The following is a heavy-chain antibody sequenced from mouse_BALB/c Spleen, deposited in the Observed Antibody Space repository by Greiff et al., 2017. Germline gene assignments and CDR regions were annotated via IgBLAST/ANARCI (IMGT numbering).Heavy chain of an antibody. Sequence: EVKVVESGGGLVKPGGSLKLSCAASGFTFSSYAMSWVRQTPEKRLEWVASISSGGSTYYPDSVKGRFTISRDNARNILYLQMSSLRSEDTAMYYCARDDRIYYYGSSSYWYFDVGGAGTTVTVSS. CDR1: GFTFSSYA. CDR3: ARDDRIYYYGSSSYWYFDV. D-gene: IGHD1-1*01. CDR2: ISSGGST. V-gene: IGHV5-6-5*01. J-gene: IGHJ1*01.